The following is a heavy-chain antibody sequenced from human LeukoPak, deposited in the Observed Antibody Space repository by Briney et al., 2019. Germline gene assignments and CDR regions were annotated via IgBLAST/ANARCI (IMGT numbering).Heavy chain of an antibody. Sequence: GGSLRLSCAASGFTFRRYGMSRVRQAPGKGLEWVSAINGRGVNTFYGDSVKGRFTISRDNSKNTLYLQMNSLRAEDTAVYYCARESYGDYLDLTPRHKWGQGTLVTVSS. J-gene: IGHJ4*02. CDR2: INGRGVNT. CDR1: GFTFRRYG. V-gene: IGHV3-23*01. D-gene: IGHD4-17*01. CDR3: ARESYGDYLDLTPRHK.